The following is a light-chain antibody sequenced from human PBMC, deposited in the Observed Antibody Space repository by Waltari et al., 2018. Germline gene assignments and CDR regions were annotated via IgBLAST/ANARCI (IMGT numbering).Light chain of an antibody. J-gene: IGKJ3*01. CDR2: GTS. V-gene: IGKV1-12*01. CDR1: QDVGNR. Sequence: DIQITQSPSPVSASVGDRVTITCRARQDVGNRLAWYQQKPGKAPNPRIYGTSSLQTGVPSRFSGSGSGTEFTLTISSLQPEDFGTYYCQQGNSFPITFGPGTKVEIK. CDR3: QQGNSFPIT.